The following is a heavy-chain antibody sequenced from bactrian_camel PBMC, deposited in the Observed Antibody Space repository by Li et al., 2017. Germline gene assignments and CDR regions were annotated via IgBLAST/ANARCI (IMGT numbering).Heavy chain of an antibody. V-gene: IGHV3S28*01. CDR1: GATYSSNC. J-gene: IGHJ4*01. CDR3: AAELAPCRHIAVVASTMY. Sequence: QLVESGGGSVQAGGSVRLSCAVSGATYSSNCMGWFRQAPGKEREGVAAMYTGFGGGNIYYDDSVKGRFTISQDNSKNTLYLQMNSLKPEDTAMYYCAAELAPCRHIAVVASTMYWGQGTQVTVS. D-gene: IGHD7*01. CDR2: MYTGFGGGNI.